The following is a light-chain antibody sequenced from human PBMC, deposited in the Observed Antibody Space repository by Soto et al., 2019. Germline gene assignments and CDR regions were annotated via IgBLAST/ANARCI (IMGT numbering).Light chain of an antibody. V-gene: IGLV2-8*01. J-gene: IGLJ1*01. Sequence: QSALTQPPSASGSPGQSVTISCTGTSSDVGTHGYVSWYQQHAGKAPKLMIYDVTKRPSGVPDRFSGSKSGTSASLAISGLQSEDEADYYCATWADGLNSYVFGTGTKLTVL. CDR1: SSDVGTHGY. CDR2: DVT. CDR3: ATWADGLNSYV.